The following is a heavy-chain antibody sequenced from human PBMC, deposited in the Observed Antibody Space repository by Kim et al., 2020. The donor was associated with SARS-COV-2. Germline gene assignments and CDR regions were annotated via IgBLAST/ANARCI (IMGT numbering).Heavy chain of an antibody. J-gene: IGHJ4*02. Sequence: ASVKVSCKASGYTFSSYYIHWVRQAPGHGLEWMGIINPTGGRTTSAQKFQGRVTMTRDTSTSTVYMELSSLGSEDTAVYYCAKGDDYGGNAFDFWGQGTLVTVSS. CDR1: GYTFSSYY. V-gene: IGHV1-46*01. CDR2: INPTGGRT. CDR3: AKGDDYGGNAFDF. D-gene: IGHD4-17*01.